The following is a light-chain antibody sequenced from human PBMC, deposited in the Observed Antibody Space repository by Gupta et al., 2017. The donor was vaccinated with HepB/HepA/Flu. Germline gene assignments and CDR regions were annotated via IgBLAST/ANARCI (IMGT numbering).Light chain of an antibody. J-gene: IGKJ4*01. Sequence: EIVLLQSPAPLSLYLWERATLSCRASHRVSRDLAWYQQKPGQAPRLLIYDASNRATGVPARFSGSGAGTDFTLTISSLEPEDVGLYYCQQRNNRPPVTFGGGTKVEIK. CDR1: HRVSRD. V-gene: IGKV3-11*01. CDR2: DAS. CDR3: QQRNNRPPVT.